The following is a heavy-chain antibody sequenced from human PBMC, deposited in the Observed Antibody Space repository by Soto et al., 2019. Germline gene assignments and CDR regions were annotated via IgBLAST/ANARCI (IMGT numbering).Heavy chain of an antibody. V-gene: IGHV6-1*01. CDR2: TYYRSKWYN. Sequence: PSQTLSLTCAISGDSVSGNSAAWNWIRPSASRGIEWLGRTYYRSKWYNDYSISVKSRITVTPDTSKNQFYLHLKSVTPEDTAVYYCAREFRYYESSDSYFDYWGQGALVTVSS. D-gene: IGHD3-16*01. CDR1: GDSVSGNSAA. CDR3: AREFRYYESSDSYFDY. J-gene: IGHJ4*02.